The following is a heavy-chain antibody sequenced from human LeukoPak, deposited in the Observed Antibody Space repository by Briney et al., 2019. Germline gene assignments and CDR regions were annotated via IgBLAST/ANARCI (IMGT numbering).Heavy chain of an antibody. CDR3: ARHTEVSSTPVAYFEV. D-gene: IGHD4-23*01. J-gene: IGHJ1*01. V-gene: IGHV4-39*01. Sequence: SETLSLTCTVSGGSISNANYYWGWVRHPPGKGLEWIGSVFYTGSSVSNPSLKSRVTMSVDRSKNQFSLNLNSLTAADSAMFYCARHTEVSSTPVAYFEVWGQGTQVIVSS. CDR1: GGSISNANYY. CDR2: VFYTGSS.